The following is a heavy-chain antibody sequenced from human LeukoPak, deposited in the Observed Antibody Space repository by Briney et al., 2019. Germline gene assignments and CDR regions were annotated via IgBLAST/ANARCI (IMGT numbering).Heavy chain of an antibody. J-gene: IGHJ4*02. CDR3: ARDRVRYSYGYSFDY. V-gene: IGHV1-46*01. CDR2: INPSGGST. CDR1: GYTFTSYY. D-gene: IGHD5-18*01. Sequence: ASAKVSCKASGYTFTSYYMHWVRQAPGQGLEWMGIINPSGGSTSYAQKFQGRVTMTRDTSTSTVYMELSSLRSEDTAVYYCARDRVRYSYGYSFDYWGQGTLVTVSS.